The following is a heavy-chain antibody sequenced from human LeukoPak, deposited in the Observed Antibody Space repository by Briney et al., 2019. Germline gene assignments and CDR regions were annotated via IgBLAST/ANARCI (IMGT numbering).Heavy chain of an antibody. D-gene: IGHD4-17*01. CDR1: GFTFAGYA. V-gene: IGHV4-59*01. Sequence: PGGSLRLSCAASGFTFAGYAMTWVRQAPGKGLEWIGYIYYSGSTNYNPSLKSRVTISVDTSKNQFSLKLSSVTAADTAVYYCARVTVPYYFDYWGQGTLVTVSS. J-gene: IGHJ4*02. CDR3: ARVTVPYYFDY. CDR2: IYYSGST.